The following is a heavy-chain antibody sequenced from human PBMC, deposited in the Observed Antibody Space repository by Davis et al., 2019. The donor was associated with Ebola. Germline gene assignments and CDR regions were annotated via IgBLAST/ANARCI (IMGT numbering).Heavy chain of an antibody. D-gene: IGHD6-19*01. Sequence: MPSETLSLTCTVSGGSVSSGSYYWSWIRQPPGKGLEWIGYIYYSGSTHYNPSLKSRVTISVDTSKNQFSLKLSSVTAADTAVYYCARGVGSGWPPKYYYGMDVWGQGTTVTVSS. J-gene: IGHJ6*02. CDR3: ARGVGSGWPPKYYYGMDV. CDR1: GGSVSSGSYY. V-gene: IGHV4-61*01. CDR2: IYYSGST.